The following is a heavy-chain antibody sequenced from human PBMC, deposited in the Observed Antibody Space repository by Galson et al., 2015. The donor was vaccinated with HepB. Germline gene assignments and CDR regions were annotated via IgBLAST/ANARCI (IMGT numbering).Heavy chain of an antibody. CDR3: ARAEYDYYDSSGYSDY. V-gene: IGHV1-46*01. CDR1: GYTFTSYY. CDR2: INPSGGST. Sequence: SVKVSCKASGYTFTSYYMHWVRQAPGQGLEWMGIINPSGGSTSYAQKSQGRVTMTRDTSTSTVYMELSSLRSEDTAVYYCARAEYDYYDSSGYSDYWGQGTLVTVSS. J-gene: IGHJ4*02. D-gene: IGHD3-22*01.